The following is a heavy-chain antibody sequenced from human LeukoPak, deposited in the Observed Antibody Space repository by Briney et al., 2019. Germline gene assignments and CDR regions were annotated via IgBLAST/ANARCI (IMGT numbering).Heavy chain of an antibody. CDR2: ISSSSSYI. CDR1: GFTFSSYS. D-gene: IGHD5-24*01. Sequence: PGGSLRLSCAASGFTFSSYSMNWVRQAPGKGLEWVSSISSSSSYIYYADSVKGRFTISRDNAKNSLYLQMNSLRAEDTAVYYCARVGRWLQLAYFDYWGQGTLVTVSS. V-gene: IGHV3-21*01. CDR3: ARVGRWLQLAYFDY. J-gene: IGHJ4*02.